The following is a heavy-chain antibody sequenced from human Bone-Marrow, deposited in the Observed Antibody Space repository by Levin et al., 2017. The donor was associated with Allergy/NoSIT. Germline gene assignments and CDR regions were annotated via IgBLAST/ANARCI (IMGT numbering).Heavy chain of an antibody. J-gene: IGHJ4*02. D-gene: IGHD7-27*01. V-gene: IGHV3-9*01. Sequence: GGSLRLSCAASGFIFNDYAMHWVRQSPGKGLEWVSGISWNSDIIDYADSVKGRFTISRDDAKNSLYLQMNSLRAEDTALYYCAKGQLRWRPPITGDLWDYWGQGDLVIVSS. CDR1: GFIFNDYA. CDR3: AKGQLRWRPPITGDLWDY. CDR2: ISWNSDII.